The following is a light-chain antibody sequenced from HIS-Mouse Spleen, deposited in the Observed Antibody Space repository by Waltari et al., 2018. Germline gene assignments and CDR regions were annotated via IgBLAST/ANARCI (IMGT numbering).Light chain of an antibody. CDR1: NIGSKS. J-gene: IGLJ3*02. CDR2: DAS. Sequence: SYVLTQPPSVSVAPGQTARITCGGTNIGSKSVHWYQQKPGQAPVLVVYDASDRPSGIPERFSGSNSGNTATLTISRVEAGDEADYYCQVWDSSSDHWVFGGGTKLTVL. V-gene: IGLV3-21*02. CDR3: QVWDSSSDHWV.